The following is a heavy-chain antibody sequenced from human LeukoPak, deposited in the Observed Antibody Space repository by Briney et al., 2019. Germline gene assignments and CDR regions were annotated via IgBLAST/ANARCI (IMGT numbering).Heavy chain of an antibody. V-gene: IGHV1-3*01. CDR3: ASGSGYDPVDY. J-gene: IGHJ4*02. CDR1: GYTFTSYA. CDR2: INAGNGNT. D-gene: IGHD5-12*01. Sequence: ASVKVSCKASGYTFTSYAMHWVRQASGQRLEWMGWINAGNGNTKYSQKFQGRVTITRDTSASTGYMELSSLRSEDTAVYYCASGSGYDPVDYWGQGTLVTVSS.